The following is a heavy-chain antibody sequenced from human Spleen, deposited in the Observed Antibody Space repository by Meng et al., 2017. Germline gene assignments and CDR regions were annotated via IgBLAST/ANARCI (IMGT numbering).Heavy chain of an antibody. V-gene: IGHV4-34*01. Sequence: VRLQRGGDGLLKPSETLSLTCVVSGGSFSDYYWSWIRQPPGKGLEWIGEINHSGSTNYNPSLESRATISVDTSQNNLSLKLSSVTAADSAVYYCARGPTTMAHDFDYWGQGTLVTVSS. CDR2: INHSGST. J-gene: IGHJ4*02. CDR3: ARGPTTMAHDFDY. CDR1: GGSFSDYY. D-gene: IGHD4-11*01.